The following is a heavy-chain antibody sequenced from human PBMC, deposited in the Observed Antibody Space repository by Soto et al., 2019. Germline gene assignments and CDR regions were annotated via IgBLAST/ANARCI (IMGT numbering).Heavy chain of an antibody. Sequence: QVQLVESGGGVVQPGRSLRLSCAASGFTFSSYAMHWVRQAPGKGLEWVAVISYDGSNKYYADSVKGRFTISRDNSKNTLYLQMNSLRAEDTAVYYCATGDREYYFDYWGQGTLVTVSS. CDR1: GFTFSSYA. J-gene: IGHJ4*02. D-gene: IGHD4-17*01. CDR3: ATGDREYYFDY. V-gene: IGHV3-30-3*01. CDR2: ISYDGSNK.